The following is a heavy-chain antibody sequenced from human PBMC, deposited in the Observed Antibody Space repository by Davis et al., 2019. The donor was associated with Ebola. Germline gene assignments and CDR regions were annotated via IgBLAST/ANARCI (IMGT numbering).Heavy chain of an antibody. Sequence: GESLKISCAASGFTFSNYAMTWVRQAPGKGLEWVSAISGSGGGTYYADSVKGRFTISRDNAKNSLYLQMNSLRDEDTAVYYCARANSYGYCPYFDYWGQGTLVTVSS. CDR1: GFTFSNYA. V-gene: IGHV3-23*01. D-gene: IGHD5-18*01. CDR3: ARANSYGYCPYFDY. J-gene: IGHJ4*02. CDR2: ISGSGGGT.